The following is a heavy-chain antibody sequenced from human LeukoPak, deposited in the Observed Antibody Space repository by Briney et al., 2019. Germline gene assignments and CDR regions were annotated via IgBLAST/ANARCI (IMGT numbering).Heavy chain of an antibody. CDR1: GYSISMGYY. CDR3: AKRYCSSTTCYDDRGAFDY. Sequence: SETLSLTCTVSGYSISMGYYWGWIRQPPGKGLEWIGSIYHSGSTYYNPSLKSRVTISVDTSKNQFSLKLSSVTAADTAVYYCAKRYCSSTTCYDDRGAFDYWGQGTLVTVSS. CDR2: IYHSGST. J-gene: IGHJ4*02. D-gene: IGHD2-2*01. V-gene: IGHV4-38-2*02.